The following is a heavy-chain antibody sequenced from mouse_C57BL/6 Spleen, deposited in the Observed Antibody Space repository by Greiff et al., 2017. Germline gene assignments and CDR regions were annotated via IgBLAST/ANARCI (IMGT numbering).Heavy chain of an antibody. J-gene: IGHJ3*01. V-gene: IGHV5-4*03. CDR2: ISDGGSYT. Sequence: EVKVVESGGGLVKPGGSLKLSCAASGFTFSSYAMSWVRQTPEKRLEWVATISDGGSYTYYPDNVKGRFTISRDNAKNNLYLQMSHLKSEDTAMYYCARGGRDGSAWFAYWGQGTLVTVSA. CDR1: GFTFSSYA. CDR3: ARGGRDGSAWFAY. D-gene: IGHD1-1*02.